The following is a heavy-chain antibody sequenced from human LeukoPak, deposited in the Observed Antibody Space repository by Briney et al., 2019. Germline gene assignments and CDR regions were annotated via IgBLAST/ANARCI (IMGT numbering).Heavy chain of an antibody. J-gene: IGHJ4*02. CDR2: ISYDGSNK. D-gene: IGHD2-2*01. CDR3: ARDHKEVPAANNSTTIDY. V-gene: IGHV3-30*04. Sequence: GGSLRLSCAASGFTFSSYAMHWVRQAPGKGLEWVAVISYDGSNKYYADSVKGRFTISRDNSKNTLYLQMNSLRAEDTAVYYCARDHKEVPAANNSTTIDYWGQGTLVTVSS. CDR1: GFTFSSYA.